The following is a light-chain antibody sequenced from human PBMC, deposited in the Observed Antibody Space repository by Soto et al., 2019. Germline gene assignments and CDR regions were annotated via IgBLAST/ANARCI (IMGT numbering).Light chain of an antibody. V-gene: IGKV3-15*01. J-gene: IGKJ4*01. CDR3: QQYNNWPLT. CDR1: QSVYSN. CDR2: GAS. Sequence: ERVMTQSPATLSVSPGERATLSCRASQSVYSNLAWYQQRPGQAPRLLIYGASTRATGIPDRFSGTGSGTEFTLTIDSLQSEDLSVYHCQQYNNWPLTLGGGPKVDIK.